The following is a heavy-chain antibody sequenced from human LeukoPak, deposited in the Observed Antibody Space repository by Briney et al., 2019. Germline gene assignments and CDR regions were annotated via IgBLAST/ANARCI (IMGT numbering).Heavy chain of an antibody. D-gene: IGHD6-13*01. J-gene: IGHJ4*02. CDR3: ARDRQQLGTGLLF. Sequence: GASVKVSCKASGYTFTSYYMHWVRQAPGQGLEWMGIINPSGGSTSYAQKFQGRVTMTRDTSTSTVYMELSSLRSEDTAVYYCARDRQQLGTGLLFWGQGTLVTVS. CDR1: GYTFTSYY. V-gene: IGHV1-46*01. CDR2: INPSGGST.